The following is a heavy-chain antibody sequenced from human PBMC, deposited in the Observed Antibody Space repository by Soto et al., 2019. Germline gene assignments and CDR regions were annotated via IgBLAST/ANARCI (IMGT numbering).Heavy chain of an antibody. Sequence: LSLTCAVYGGPFSGFYWSWIRQPPGKGLEWIGEINDSGSTNYNPSLKSRVTLSVDTSKNQFSLKLSSMTAADTAVYYCARFRRGPAALFDKDWGQGILVTVSS. CDR3: ARFRRGPAALFDKD. D-gene: IGHD2-2*01. CDR2: INDSGST. V-gene: IGHV4-34*09. J-gene: IGHJ4*02. CDR1: GGPFSGFY.